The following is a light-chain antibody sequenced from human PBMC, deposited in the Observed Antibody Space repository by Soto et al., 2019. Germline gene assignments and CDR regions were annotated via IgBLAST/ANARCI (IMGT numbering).Light chain of an antibody. CDR2: RVS. CDR1: QSLVYSDGNTY. Sequence: DVVLTQTPLSLPVTLGQPASISCRSSQSLVYSDGNTYLSWFQQRPGQPPRLLIYRVSNRFSGVPDRCSGSGAGTDFTLKISRVEAEDVGVYYCMQRAHFPRTFGQGTKVEIK. CDR3: MQRAHFPRT. V-gene: IGKV2-24*01. J-gene: IGKJ1*01.